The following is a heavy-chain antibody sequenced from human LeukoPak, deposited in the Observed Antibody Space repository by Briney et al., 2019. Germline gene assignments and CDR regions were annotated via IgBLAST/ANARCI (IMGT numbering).Heavy chain of an antibody. Sequence: PSETLSLTCTVSGDSITSGYFWGWIRQPPGKGLEWLGSFYHSGSAYYNPSLKSRVTISVDTSKKQFSLKLSSVTAADTAVYYCARLSGYEYYYYYYLDVWGKETTVTVSS. J-gene: IGHJ6*03. V-gene: IGHV4-38-2*02. CDR1: GDSITSGYF. D-gene: IGHD5-12*01. CDR3: ARLSGYEYYYYYYLDV. CDR2: FYHSGSA.